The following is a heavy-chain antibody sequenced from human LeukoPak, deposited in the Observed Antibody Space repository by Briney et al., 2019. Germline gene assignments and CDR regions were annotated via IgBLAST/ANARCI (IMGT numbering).Heavy chain of an antibody. CDR1: GYTFIGYY. CDR2: FDPEDGET. V-gene: IGHV1-24*01. CDR3: ATSMVRGVIITTFDY. Sequence: ASVKVSCKASGYTFIGYYMHWARQAPGKGLEWMGGFDPEDGETIYAQKFQGRVTMTEDTSTDTAYMELSSLRSEDTAVYYCATSMVRGVIITTFDYWGQGTLVTVSS. J-gene: IGHJ4*02. D-gene: IGHD3-10*01.